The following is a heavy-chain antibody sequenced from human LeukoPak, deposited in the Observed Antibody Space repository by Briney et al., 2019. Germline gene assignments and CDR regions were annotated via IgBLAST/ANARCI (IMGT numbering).Heavy chain of an antibody. CDR2: INPNSGGT. V-gene: IGHV1-2*02. CDR1: GYTFTSYG. D-gene: IGHD1-1*01. Sequence: ASVKVSCKASGYTFTSYGISWVRQAPGQGLEWMGWINPNSGGTNYAQKFQGRVTMTRDTSISTAYMELSRLRSDDTAVYYCARATTREYYFDYWGQGTLVTVSS. J-gene: IGHJ4*02. CDR3: ARATTREYYFDY.